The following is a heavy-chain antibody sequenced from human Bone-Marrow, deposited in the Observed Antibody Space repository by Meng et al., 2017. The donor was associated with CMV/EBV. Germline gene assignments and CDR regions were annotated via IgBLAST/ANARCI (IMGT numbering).Heavy chain of an antibody. CDR2: IRPDGGNK. J-gene: IGHJ4*02. V-gene: IGHV3-30*02. CDR3: ANGGSYYGSRNPSGFDY. Sequence: GESLKISCVASGFDFSNYDMHWVRQSPGKGLEWVALIRPDGGNKYYADSLKGRFTVSRDNSKSTLYLHMNSLRPEDTAVYYCANGGSYYGSRNPSGFDYWGQGTLVTVSS. D-gene: IGHD3-10*01. CDR1: GFDFSNYD.